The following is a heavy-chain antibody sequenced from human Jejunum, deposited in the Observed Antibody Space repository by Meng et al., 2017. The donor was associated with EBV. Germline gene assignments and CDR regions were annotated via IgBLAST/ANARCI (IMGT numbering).Heavy chain of an antibody. Sequence: EVQLVESXXXXVXXGGSLRLSCAASGFTFSTYWMHWVRQAPGKGLVWISRTNENGRTTTYADSVRGRFTISRDNTKNTLYLQMNSLRAEDTAVYFCSRDLAGSYDDWGQGTLVTVSS. V-gene: IGHV3-74*01. CDR1: GFTFSTYW. CDR2: TNENGRTT. J-gene: IGHJ4*02. CDR3: SRDLAGSYDD. D-gene: IGHD6-25*01.